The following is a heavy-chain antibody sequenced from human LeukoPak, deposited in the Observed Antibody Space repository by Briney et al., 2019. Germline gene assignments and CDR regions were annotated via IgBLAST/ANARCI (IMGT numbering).Heavy chain of an antibody. Sequence: PSGTLSLTCAVSGDSISSDNWWIWVRQPPGKGLEWIGEIYRTGSTNYNPSLKSRVTISVDMSNNQFSLKLSSVTASDTAVYYCATRSRSWTLGWGQGTLVTVSS. CDR1: GDSISSDNW. J-gene: IGHJ4*02. V-gene: IGHV4-4*02. CDR2: IYRTGST. CDR3: ATRSRSWTLG. D-gene: IGHD6-13*01.